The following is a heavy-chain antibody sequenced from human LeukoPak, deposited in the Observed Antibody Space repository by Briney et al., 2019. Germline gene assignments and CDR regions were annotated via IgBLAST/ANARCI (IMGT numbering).Heavy chain of an antibody. D-gene: IGHD3-10*01. CDR3: ARGARYYGSGTVGNYYYYMDV. CDR2: INHSGST. Sequence: PSETLTLTCAVYGGSFSGYYWSWIRQPPGKGLEWIGEINHSGSTNYNPSLKSRVTISVDTSKNQFSLKLSSVTAAETAVYYCARGARYYGSGTVGNYYYYMDVWGKGTTVTVSS. CDR1: GGSFSGYY. J-gene: IGHJ6*03. V-gene: IGHV4-34*01.